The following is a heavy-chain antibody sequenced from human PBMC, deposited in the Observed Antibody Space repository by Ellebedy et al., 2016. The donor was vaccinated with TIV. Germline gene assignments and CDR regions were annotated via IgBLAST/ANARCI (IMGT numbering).Heavy chain of an antibody. CDR3: AAAHYYFYGKDV. V-gene: IGHV3-74*01. CDR2: VNSDGSET. D-gene: IGHD2-15*01. Sequence: GESLKISCEASGFTFRYYRMHWVRQAPGKGLVWVSSVNSDGSETIYADSVKGRFTISRDNAKNSLYLQMNSLRAEDTAVYYCAAAHYYFYGKDVWGQGTRVTVSS. J-gene: IGHJ6*02. CDR1: GFTFRYYR.